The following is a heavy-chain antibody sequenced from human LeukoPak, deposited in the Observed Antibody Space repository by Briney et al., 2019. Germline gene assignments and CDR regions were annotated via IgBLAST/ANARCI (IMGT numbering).Heavy chain of an antibody. CDR2: IYSGGRT. CDR1: GFTVSNSY. V-gene: IGHV3-53*01. J-gene: IGHJ4*02. CDR3: ARLRGTVAFDY. Sequence: PGGSLRLSCAASGFTVSNSYMSWVRQAPGKGLEWVSVIYSGGRTYYADSVKGRFTISRDNSKNALYLQMSSLRAEDTAVYYCARLRGTVAFDYWGQGTLVTVSS. D-gene: IGHD6-19*01.